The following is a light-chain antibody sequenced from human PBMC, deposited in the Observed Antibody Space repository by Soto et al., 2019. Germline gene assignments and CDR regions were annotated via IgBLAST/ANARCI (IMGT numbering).Light chain of an antibody. CDR1: STDIGTYSR. J-gene: IGLJ2*01. CDR2: DVT. Sequence: QSALTQPASVSGSPGQSITISCTGTSTDIGTYSRVSWYLQYPGKAPKLMIYDVTKRPSGVSNRFSGSRSGSTASLTISGLQAEDEANYYCCSYAGRNTVIFGGGTKLTVL. CDR3: CSYAGRNTVI. V-gene: IGLV2-23*02.